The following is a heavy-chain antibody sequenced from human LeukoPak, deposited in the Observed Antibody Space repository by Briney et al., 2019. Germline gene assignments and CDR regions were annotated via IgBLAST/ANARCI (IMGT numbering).Heavy chain of an antibody. CDR3: ARGLNWGYAFDI. D-gene: IGHD7-27*01. Sequence: GGSLRLSCAASGFTFSSYTIHWVRQAPGKGLEWVALISYDGSNNYYADSVKGRLTISRDNSKNTLYLQMNSLIPEDTAVYYCARGLNWGYAFDIWGQGTMVTVSS. CDR2: ISYDGSNN. CDR1: GFTFSSYT. V-gene: IGHV3-30-3*01. J-gene: IGHJ3*02.